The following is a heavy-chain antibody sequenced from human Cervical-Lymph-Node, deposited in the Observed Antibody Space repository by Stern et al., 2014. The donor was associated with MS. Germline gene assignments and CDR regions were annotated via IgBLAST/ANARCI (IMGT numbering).Heavy chain of an antibody. CDR1: GYTFSNYW. J-gene: IGHJ4*02. Sequence: VQLVQSGAELKKPGDSLKISCQVSGYTFSNYWIGWVRQMPGKGLEWMAIVYPYDSNFRYSPSFQGQVTVSADRSVSKAFLQWSSLKTSDTATYYCARLAGVTFGDYWGQGTRVTVSS. CDR3: ARLAGVTFGDY. V-gene: IGHV5-51*01. CDR2: VYPYDSNF. D-gene: IGHD3-16*01.